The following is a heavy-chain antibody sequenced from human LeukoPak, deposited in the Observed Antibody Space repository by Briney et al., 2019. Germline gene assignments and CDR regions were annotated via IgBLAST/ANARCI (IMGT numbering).Heavy chain of an antibody. CDR1: GFTFSSYG. D-gene: IGHD4-17*01. CDR2: IWYDGSNK. CDR3: TTDHDYGAFDY. Sequence: GGSLRLSCAASGFTFSSYGMHWVRQAPGKGLEWVAVIWYDGSNKYYADSVKGRFTISRDNSKNTLYLQMNSLRAEDTAVYYCTTDHDYGAFDYWGQGTLVTVSS. J-gene: IGHJ4*02. V-gene: IGHV3-33*01.